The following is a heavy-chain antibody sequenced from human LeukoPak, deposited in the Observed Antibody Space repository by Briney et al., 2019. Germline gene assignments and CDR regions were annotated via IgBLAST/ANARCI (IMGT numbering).Heavy chain of an antibody. V-gene: IGHV3-7*01. J-gene: IGHJ4*02. Sequence: GGSLRLSCAASGFTFTTYWMTWVRQAPGKGLEWVANIKQDGSETYYVDSVKGRFTISRDNAKNSLYLQMNSLRDEDTAVYYCARSSGALDYWGQGTLVTVSS. CDR2: IKQDGSET. D-gene: IGHD2-15*01. CDR3: ARSSGALDY. CDR1: GFTFTTYW.